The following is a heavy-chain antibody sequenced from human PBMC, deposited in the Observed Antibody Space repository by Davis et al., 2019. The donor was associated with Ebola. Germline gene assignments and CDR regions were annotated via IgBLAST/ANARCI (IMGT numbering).Heavy chain of an antibody. CDR2: IWFDGNNK. CDR1: GFTFSSYG. Sequence: GGSLRLSCAASGFTFSSYGMHWVRQAPGKGLEWVAVIWFDGNNKYYADSVKGRFTISRDNSKNTLYLQMNSLRAEDTAVYYCARDTTPAEGLWFGEFDYWGQGTLVTVSS. CDR3: ARDTTPAEGLWFGEFDY. J-gene: IGHJ4*02. V-gene: IGHV3-33*01. D-gene: IGHD3-10*01.